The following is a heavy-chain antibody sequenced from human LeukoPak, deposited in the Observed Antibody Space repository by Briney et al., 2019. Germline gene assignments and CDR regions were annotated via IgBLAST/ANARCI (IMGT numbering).Heavy chain of an antibody. CDR1: GGSISSGSYY. Sequence: PSETLSLTCTVSGGSISSGSYYWSWIRQPAGKGLEWIGRIYTSGNTNYNPSLKSRVTISVDTSKNQFSLKLSSVTAADTAVYYCARSARDGCDSGFDYWGQGTLVTVSS. J-gene: IGHJ4*02. CDR3: ARSARDGCDSGFDY. V-gene: IGHV4-61*02. D-gene: IGHD5-24*01. CDR2: IYTSGNT.